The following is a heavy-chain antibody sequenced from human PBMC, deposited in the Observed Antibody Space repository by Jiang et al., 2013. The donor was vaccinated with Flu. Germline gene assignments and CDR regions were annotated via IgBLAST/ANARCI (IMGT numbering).Heavy chain of an antibody. CDR1: GFTFSSYW. Sequence: GLVQPGGSLRLSCAASGFTFSSYWMTWVRQAPGKGLEWVANINQDGTEKYYVDSVKGRFTISRDNAKNSLYLQMNRVRAEDTAVYYCARTRLLVVPFDYWGQGTLVTVSS. V-gene: IGHV3-7*01. CDR2: INQDGTEK. J-gene: IGHJ4*02. CDR3: ARTRLLVVPFDY. D-gene: IGHD6-6*01.